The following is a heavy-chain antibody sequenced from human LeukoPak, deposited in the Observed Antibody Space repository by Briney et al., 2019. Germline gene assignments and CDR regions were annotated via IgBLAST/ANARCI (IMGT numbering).Heavy chain of an antibody. CDR1: GYSFTSYW. D-gene: IGHD2-15*01. J-gene: IGHJ5*02. V-gene: IGHV5-51*01. CDR3: ARRYCSGGSCSRYNWFDP. Sequence: GESLKISCKGSGYSFTSYWIGWVRQMPGKGLEWMGIIYPGDSDTRYSPSFQGQVTISADKSISTAYLQWSSLKASDTAMYYCARRYCSGGSCSRYNWFDPWGQGTLVTVSS. CDR2: IYPGDSDT.